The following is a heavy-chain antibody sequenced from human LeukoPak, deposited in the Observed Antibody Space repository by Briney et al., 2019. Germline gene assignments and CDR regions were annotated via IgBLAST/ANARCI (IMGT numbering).Heavy chain of an antibody. CDR1: GGSISSGDYY. Sequence: SSETLSLTCTVSGGSISSGDYYWSWIRQPPGKGLEWIGYIYYSGNTYYNPSLKSRVTISVDTSKNQFSLKLSSVTAADTAVYYCARGRDSDYWGQGTLVTVSS. V-gene: IGHV4-30-4*08. J-gene: IGHJ4*02. CDR2: IYYSGNT. D-gene: IGHD3-22*01. CDR3: ARGRDSDY.